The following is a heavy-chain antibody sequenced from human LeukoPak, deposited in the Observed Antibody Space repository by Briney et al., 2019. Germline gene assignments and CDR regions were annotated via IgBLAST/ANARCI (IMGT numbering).Heavy chain of an antibody. CDR1: GGSISSYY. V-gene: IGHV4-59*01. J-gene: IGHJ6*03. Sequence: SETLSLTCTVSGGSISSYYWSWIRQPPGKGLERIGYIYYSGSTNYNPSLKSRVTISVDTSKNQFSLKLSSVTAADTAVYYCARGDGATNGYYYYYYMDVWGKGTTVTVSS. CDR3: ARGDGATNGYYYYYYMDV. CDR2: IYYSGST. D-gene: IGHD1-26*01.